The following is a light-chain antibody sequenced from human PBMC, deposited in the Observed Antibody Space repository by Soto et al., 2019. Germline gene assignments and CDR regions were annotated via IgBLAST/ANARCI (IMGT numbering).Light chain of an antibody. Sequence: DIKMTHSPSSLSASVGDRVTITCRASQSISSYLNWYQQKPGQAPKLLIYAASSLQSGVPSRFSGSGSGTDFTLTNCRLQPEYFATYYCQQRRTSGQGTKVDIK. J-gene: IGKJ1*01. CDR3: QQRRT. CDR1: QSISSY. V-gene: IGKV1-39*01. CDR2: AAS.